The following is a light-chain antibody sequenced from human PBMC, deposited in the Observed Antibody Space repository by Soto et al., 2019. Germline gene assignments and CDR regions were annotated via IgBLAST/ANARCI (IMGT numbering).Light chain of an antibody. CDR3: AAWDDSLNGYV. J-gene: IGLJ1*01. CDR2: NNN. CDR1: NSNIGSNT. V-gene: IGLV1-44*01. Sequence: QSVLTQPPSASGTPGQRVTISCSGSNSNIGSNTVHWYQQLPGTAPKLLIYNNNQRPSGVPDRFSGSKSGTSASLAISGLQSEDEADYYCAAWDDSLNGYVFGAGTKVPS.